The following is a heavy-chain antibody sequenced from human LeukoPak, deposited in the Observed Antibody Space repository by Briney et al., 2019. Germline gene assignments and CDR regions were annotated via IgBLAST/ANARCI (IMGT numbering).Heavy chain of an antibody. J-gene: IGHJ4*02. Sequence: SETLSLTCTVSGGSISSYYWSWIRQPLGKGLEWIGYIYYSGSTYYTPSLKRRVTISVDTSKNHFSLKLSSVTAADTAVYYCARTDYYDSSGYDYWGQGTLVTASS. D-gene: IGHD3-22*01. V-gene: IGHV4-30-4*01. CDR2: IYYSGST. CDR3: ARTDYYDSSGYDY. CDR1: GGSISSYY.